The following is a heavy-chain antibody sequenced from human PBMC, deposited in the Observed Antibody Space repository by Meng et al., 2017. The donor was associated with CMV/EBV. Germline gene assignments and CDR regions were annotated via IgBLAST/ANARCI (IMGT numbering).Heavy chain of an antibody. J-gene: IGHJ4*02. D-gene: IGHD2-21*02. CDR2: LYYSGST. Sequence: QVQLQVSGPGLLKPSQTLSLTCTVSGCSISRGDYYWSWSRQPPGKGLEWIGYLYYSGSTYYNPSLKSRVTISVDTSKNQFSLKLSSVTASDTAVYYCAREGDNPFDYWGQGTLVTVSS. CDR1: GCSISRGDYY. V-gene: IGHV4-30-4*08. CDR3: AREGDNPFDY.